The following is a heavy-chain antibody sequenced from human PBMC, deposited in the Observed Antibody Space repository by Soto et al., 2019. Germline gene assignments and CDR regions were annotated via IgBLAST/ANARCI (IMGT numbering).Heavy chain of an antibody. D-gene: IGHD5-12*01. CDR1: GYTFTGYY. V-gene: IGHV1-2*04. CDR3: ARSGSGERGYSGYEYRRLYYYYYGMDV. J-gene: IGHJ6*01. CDR2: INPNSGGT. Sequence: ASVKVSCKASGYTFTGYYMHWVRQAPGQGLEWMGWINPNSGGTNYAQKFQGWVTMTRDTSISTAYMELSRLRSDDTAVYYCARSGSGERGYSGYEYRRLYYYYYGMDVWGQGTTVTVSS.